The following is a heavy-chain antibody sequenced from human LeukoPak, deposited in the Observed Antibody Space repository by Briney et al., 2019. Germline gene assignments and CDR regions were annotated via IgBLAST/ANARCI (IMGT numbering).Heavy chain of an antibody. CDR3: ARDSREAVAGRGRWFDP. Sequence: ASVKVSCKASGYTFLSHGISWVRHAPGQGLEWMGWISAYNGNTDYAQKVQGRVTLTTDTSTNTAYMELRSLTSDDTAVYYCARDSREAVAGRGRWFDPWGQGTLVTVSS. CDR1: GYTFLSHG. D-gene: IGHD6-19*01. J-gene: IGHJ5*02. CDR2: ISAYNGNT. V-gene: IGHV1-18*01.